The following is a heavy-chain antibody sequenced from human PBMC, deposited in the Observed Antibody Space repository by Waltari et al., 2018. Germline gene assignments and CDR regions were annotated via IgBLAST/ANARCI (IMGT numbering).Heavy chain of an antibody. V-gene: IGHV4-38-2*01. CDR2: IYNSGNA. J-gene: IGHJ4*02. D-gene: IGHD4-17*01. CDR1: GYNIAGGYY. CDR3: ARRKYSGDYFFDV. Sequence: QVQLQESGPGLVKPSETLSLTCGVSGYNIAGGYYWGWLRQPPGKGLGWIGAIYNSGNAYRHPSLERRLTLSVDTSKNQLSLKLISVTAADTAVYYCARRKYSGDYFFDVWGQGTLVSVSS.